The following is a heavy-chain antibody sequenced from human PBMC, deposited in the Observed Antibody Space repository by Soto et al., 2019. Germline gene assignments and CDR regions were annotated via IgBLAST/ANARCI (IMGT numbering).Heavy chain of an antibody. CDR1: GYTFSDFD. CDR2: MNAKSGDT. J-gene: IGHJ6*02. Sequence: GASVKVSCKASGYTFSDFDINWLRQAAGQGPEWMGWMNAKSGDTFSAQRLQGKFNMTWDTSLSTAYMEVGSLTSDDAAIYYRARGNPFNYAGFDVWGQGTTVTVSS. V-gene: IGHV1-8*01. D-gene: IGHD3-16*01. CDR3: ARGNPFNYAGFDV.